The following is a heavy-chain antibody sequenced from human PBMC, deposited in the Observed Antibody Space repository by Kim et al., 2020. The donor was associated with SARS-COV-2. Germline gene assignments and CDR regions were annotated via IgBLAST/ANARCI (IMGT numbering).Heavy chain of an antibody. CDR3: ARDPVLWFPSLSYFDY. CDR2: ISFDGSNK. D-gene: IGHD3-10*01. J-gene: IGHJ4*02. V-gene: IGHV3-30*04. Sequence: GGSLRLSCAASGFTFSSYAMHWVRQAPGKGLEWVAVISFDGSNKYYADSVKGRFTISRDNSKNTLYLQMNSLRAEDTAVYYCARDPVLWFPSLSYFDYWGQGTLVTVSS. CDR1: GFTFSSYA.